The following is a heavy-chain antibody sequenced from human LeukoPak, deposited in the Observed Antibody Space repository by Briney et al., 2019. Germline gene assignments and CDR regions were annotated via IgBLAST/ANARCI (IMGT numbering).Heavy chain of an antibody. CDR1: GYTFTSYY. V-gene: IGHV1-46*01. Sequence: ASVKVSCKASGYTFTSYYMHWVRQAPGQGLEWMGIINPSGGSTSYAQKFQGRVTMTRDTSTSTVYMELSSLRSEDTAVYYCASYGGNPSAYYYGMDVWGQGTTVTVFS. CDR3: ASYGGNPSAYYYGMDV. D-gene: IGHD4-23*01. CDR2: INPSGGST. J-gene: IGHJ6*02.